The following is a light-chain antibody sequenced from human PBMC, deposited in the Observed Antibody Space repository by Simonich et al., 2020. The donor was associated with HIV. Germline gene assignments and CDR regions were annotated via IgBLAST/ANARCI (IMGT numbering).Light chain of an antibody. CDR1: QSVSNN. V-gene: IGKV3-15*01. Sequence: EIVMTQSPATLSVSPGKRATLSCRASQSVSNNLAGYQQKPGQAPRLLMHGASTRASGIPARFSGSGSGTEFTLTISSLQSEDFAVYHCQQYTNWPLTFGGGTKVKIK. CDR2: GAS. CDR3: QQYTNWPLT. J-gene: IGKJ4*01.